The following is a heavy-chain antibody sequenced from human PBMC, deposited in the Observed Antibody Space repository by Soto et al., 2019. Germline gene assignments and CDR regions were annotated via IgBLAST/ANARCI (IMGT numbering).Heavy chain of an antibody. D-gene: IGHD2-2*03. V-gene: IGHV4-31*03. CDR3: ARGGYCSSTSCYLEGLNWFDP. CDR2: IYYSGST. Sequence: QVQLQESGPGLVKPSQTLSLTCTVSGGSISSGGYYWSWIRQHQGKGLEWIGYIYYSGSTYYNQSLKSRVSISVDTSKNQFSLKLSSVTDADTAVYYCARGGYCSSTSCYLEGLNWFDPWGQGTLVTVSS. CDR1: GGSISSGGYY. J-gene: IGHJ5*02.